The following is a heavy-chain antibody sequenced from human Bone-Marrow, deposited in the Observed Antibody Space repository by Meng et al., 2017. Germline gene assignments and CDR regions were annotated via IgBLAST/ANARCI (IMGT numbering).Heavy chain of an antibody. Sequence: LLGEVGGGLVQPGGSLSISCAASGFTFSSYAMNWVRQAPGKGLEWVSGISGSGSGTYYADSVKGRFTISRDNSKDTLFLQLNSLRADDTAVYYCAKMLRANYGGYIWGQGTLVTVSS. D-gene: IGHD4-17*01. V-gene: IGHV3-23*04. J-gene: IGHJ4*02. CDR2: ISGSGSGT. CDR1: GFTFSSYA. CDR3: AKMLRANYGGYI.